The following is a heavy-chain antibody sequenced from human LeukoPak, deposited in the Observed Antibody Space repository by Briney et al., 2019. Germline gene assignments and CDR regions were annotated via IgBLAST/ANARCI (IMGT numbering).Heavy chain of an antibody. J-gene: IGHJ4*02. V-gene: IGHV3-23*01. D-gene: IGHD5-18*01. CDR1: GFTFSSYS. Sequence: GGSLRLSCAASGFTFSSYSMNWVRQAPGKGLELVSSITGSGTTTYYADSVKGRLTISRDNSKNTLYLQMNSLRAEDTAVYYCAKDRAETAMVTYYFDYWGQGTLVTVSS. CDR3: AKDRAETAMVTYYFDY. CDR2: ITGSGTTT.